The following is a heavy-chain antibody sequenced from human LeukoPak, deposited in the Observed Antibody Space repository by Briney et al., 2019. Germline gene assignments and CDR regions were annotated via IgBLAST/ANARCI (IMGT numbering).Heavy chain of an antibody. V-gene: IGHV3-74*03. Sequence: GGSLRLSCAASGFTFNTYWIHWVRQVPGKGLVWVSRINGDGSSTAYADSVKGRFTISRDNAKNTLYLQMNSLRAEDTAVYYCAREKGSSNYDPWGQGTLVTVSS. CDR3: AREKGSSNYDP. CDR1: GFTFNTYW. J-gene: IGHJ5*02. D-gene: IGHD4-11*01. CDR2: INGDGSST.